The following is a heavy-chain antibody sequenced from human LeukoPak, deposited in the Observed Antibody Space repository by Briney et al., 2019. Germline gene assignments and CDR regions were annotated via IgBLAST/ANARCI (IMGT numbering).Heavy chain of an antibody. J-gene: IGHJ6*04. CDR3: ATGGGIAAAGSIYYGMDV. CDR1: GYTFTSYG. Sequence: VASVKVSCKASGYTFTSYGISWVRQAPGQGLEWMGWISAYNGNTNYAQKFQGRVTMTEDTSTDTAYMELSSLRSEDTAVYYCATGGGIAAAGSIYYGMDVWGKGTTVTVSS. CDR2: ISAYNGNT. V-gene: IGHV1-18*01. D-gene: IGHD6-13*01.